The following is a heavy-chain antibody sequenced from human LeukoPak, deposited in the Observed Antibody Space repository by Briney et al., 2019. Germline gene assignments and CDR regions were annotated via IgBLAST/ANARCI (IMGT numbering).Heavy chain of an antibody. Sequence: GGSLRLSCAASGFTFSRYAMSWVRQSPGKGLEWVSAFSDSAGSTYYADSVKGRFTISRDNSKNTLYLQMNSLRADDTAVYYCAKRIEYSSSSAYFDFWGQGALVTVSS. D-gene: IGHD6-6*01. CDR1: GFTFSRYA. CDR3: AKRIEYSSSSAYFDF. J-gene: IGHJ4*02. CDR2: FSDSAGST. V-gene: IGHV3-23*01.